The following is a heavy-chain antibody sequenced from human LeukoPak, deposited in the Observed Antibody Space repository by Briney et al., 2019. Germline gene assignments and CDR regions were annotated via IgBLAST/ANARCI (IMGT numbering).Heavy chain of an antibody. J-gene: IGHJ4*02. V-gene: IGHV1-24*01. CDR1: GYTLTELS. CDR2: FDPEDGET. CDR3: ATFSAYNWNYGPFDY. Sequence: ASVKVSCKASGYTLTELSMHWVRQAPGKGLEWMGGFDPEDGETIYAQKFQGRVTMTEDTSTDTAYMELSSLRSEDTAVYYCATFSAYNWNYGPFDYWGQGTLVTVSS. D-gene: IGHD1-7*01.